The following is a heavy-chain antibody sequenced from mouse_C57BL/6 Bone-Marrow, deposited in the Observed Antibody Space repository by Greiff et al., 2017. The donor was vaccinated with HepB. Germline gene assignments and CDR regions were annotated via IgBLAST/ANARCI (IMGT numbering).Heavy chain of an antibody. V-gene: IGHV1-69*01. D-gene: IGHD1-1*01. J-gene: IGHJ1*03. CDR3: ARWVGVSSLYWYFDV. CDR1: GYTFTSYW. CDR2: IDPSDSYT. Sequence: QVQLQQPGAELVMPGASVKLSCKASGYTFTSYWMHWVKQRPGQGLEWIGEIDPSDSYTNYNQKFKGKSTLTADKSSSTAYMQLSSLTSDASAVYYWARWVGVSSLYWYFDVWGTGTTVTVSS.